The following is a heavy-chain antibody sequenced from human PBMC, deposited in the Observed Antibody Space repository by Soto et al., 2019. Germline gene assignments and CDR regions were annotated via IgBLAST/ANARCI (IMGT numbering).Heavy chain of an antibody. J-gene: IGHJ6*02. CDR1: GYTFTSYG. CDR3: ARDRRYSGSYYGYYYYYGMDV. CDR2: ISAYNGDT. D-gene: IGHD1-26*01. V-gene: IGHV1-18*01. Sequence: QVQLVQSGAEVKKPGASVKVSCKASGYTFTSYGISWVRQAPGQGLEWMGWISAYNGDTNYAQKLQVRVTMTTDTSTSTAYMELRSLRSDDTAVYYCARDRRYSGSYYGYYYYYGMDVWGQGTTVTVSS.